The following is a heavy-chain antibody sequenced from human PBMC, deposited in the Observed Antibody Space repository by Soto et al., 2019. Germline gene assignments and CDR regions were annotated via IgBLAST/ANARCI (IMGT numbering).Heavy chain of an antibody. J-gene: IGHJ4*02. V-gene: IGHV4-59*01. CDR1: GGSISSYY. CDR3: ARDNDRYYFDY. Sequence: SETLSLTCTVSGGSISSYYWSWIRQPPGKGLEWIGYIYYSGSTNYNPSLKSRVTISVDTSKNQFSLKLSSVTAADTAVYYCARDNDRYYFDYWGQGTLVTVS. D-gene: IGHD2-8*01. CDR2: IYYSGST.